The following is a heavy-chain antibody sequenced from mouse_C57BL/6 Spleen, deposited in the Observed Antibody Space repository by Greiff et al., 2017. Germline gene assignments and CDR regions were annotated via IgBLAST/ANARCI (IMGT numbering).Heavy chain of an antibody. V-gene: IGHV1-64*01. CDR2: IHPNSGST. Sequence: QVQLQQPGAELVKPGASVKLSCKASGYTFTSYWMHWVKQRPGQGLEWIGMIHPNSGSTNYNEKFKSKATLTVDKSSSTAYMQLSSLTSEDSAVYYCARGRYGSSYGYFDGWGTGTTVTVAS. CDR3: ARGRYGSSYGYFDG. D-gene: IGHD1-1*01. J-gene: IGHJ1*03. CDR1: GYTFTSYW.